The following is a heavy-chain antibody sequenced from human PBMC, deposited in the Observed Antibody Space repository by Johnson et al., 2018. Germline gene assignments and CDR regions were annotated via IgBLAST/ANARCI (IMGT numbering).Heavy chain of an antibody. CDR2: INSDGRCT. V-gene: IGHV3-74*02. J-gene: IGHJ6*03. D-gene: IGHD3-3*01. CDR1: GFTFSSYW. Sequence: VQLVESGGGLVQXGGSXRLXCAASGFTFSSYWMHWVRQAPGKGLVWVSRINSDGRCTSYADSVKGRFTISRDNAKNTLYLQMNSLRAEDTAVYYCARVGYYYDYDMDVWDKGTTVTVSS. CDR3: ARVGYYYDYDMDV.